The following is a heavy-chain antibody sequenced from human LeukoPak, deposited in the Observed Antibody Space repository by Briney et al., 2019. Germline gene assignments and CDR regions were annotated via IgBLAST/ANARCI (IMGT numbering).Heavy chain of an antibody. Sequence: GGSLRLSCSASGFTFSSYSMNWVRQAPGKGLEWVSSISSSSSYIYYADSVKGRFTISRDNSKNTLYLQMGSLSAEDMAVYYCARVRSGSYYGLDYWGQGTLVTVSS. CDR3: ARVRSGSYYGLDY. J-gene: IGHJ4*02. D-gene: IGHD1-26*01. V-gene: IGHV3-21*01. CDR2: ISSSSSYI. CDR1: GFTFSSYS.